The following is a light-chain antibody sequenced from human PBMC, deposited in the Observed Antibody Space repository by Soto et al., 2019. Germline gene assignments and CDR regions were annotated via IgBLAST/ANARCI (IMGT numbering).Light chain of an antibody. J-gene: IGLJ2*01. CDR2: DVT. V-gene: IGLV2-14*03. Sequence: QSALTQPASVSGSPGQSITLSCTGTSSDVGGYNYVSWYQQHPGKAPKLMIYDVTDRPSRVSNRFSGSKSGNTASLTISGLQAEDEADYYCSSYTSSSTVVFGGGTKLTVL. CDR3: SSYTSSSTVV. CDR1: SSDVGGYNY.